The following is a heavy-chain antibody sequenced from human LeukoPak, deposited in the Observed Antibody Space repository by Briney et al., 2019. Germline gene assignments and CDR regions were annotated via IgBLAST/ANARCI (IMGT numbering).Heavy chain of an antibody. CDR3: ARDRGSYYGLDY. V-gene: IGHV1-2*02. CDR1: GYTFTGYY. Sequence: ASVKVSCKASGYTFTGYYMHWVRQAPGQGLEWMGWINPNSGGTNYAQKFQGRVTMTRDTSISTAYMELGRLRSDDTAVYYCARDRGSYYGLDYWGQGTLVTVSS. J-gene: IGHJ4*02. D-gene: IGHD1-26*01. CDR2: INPNSGGT.